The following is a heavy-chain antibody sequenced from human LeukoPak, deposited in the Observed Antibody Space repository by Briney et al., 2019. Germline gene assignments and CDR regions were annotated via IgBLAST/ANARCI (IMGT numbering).Heavy chain of an antibody. J-gene: IGHJ4*02. CDR2: INPNSGGT. D-gene: IGHD3-22*01. CDR3: ARTVDYDSSGYSEY. Sequence: ASVKVSCKASGYTFTGYYMHWVRQAPGQGLEWMGWINPNSGGTNYAQKFQGRVTMTRDTSISTAYMELSRLRSDDTAVYYCARTVDYDSSGYSEYWGQGTLVTVSS. V-gene: IGHV1-2*02. CDR1: GYTFTGYY.